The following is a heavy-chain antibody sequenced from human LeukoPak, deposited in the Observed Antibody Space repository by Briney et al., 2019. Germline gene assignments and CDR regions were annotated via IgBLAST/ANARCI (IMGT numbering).Heavy chain of an antibody. V-gene: IGHV4-39*01. Sequence: SETLSLTCTVSGGSISSSSYYWAWIRQPPGKGLEWIGSIYYSGSTYYNPSLKSRVTISVDTSKNQFSLKLSSVTAADTAVYYCALGGFVVVPAAYFQHWGQGTLVTVSS. D-gene: IGHD2-2*01. CDR3: ALGGFVVVPAAYFQH. CDR1: GGSISSSSYY. CDR2: IYYSGST. J-gene: IGHJ1*01.